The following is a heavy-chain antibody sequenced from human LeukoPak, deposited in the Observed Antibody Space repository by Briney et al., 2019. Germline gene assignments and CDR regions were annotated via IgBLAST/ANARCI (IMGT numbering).Heavy chain of an antibody. CDR2: INSNSGGT. J-gene: IGHJ4*02. D-gene: IGHD2-15*01. CDR3: ARNTYCTGGSCPDY. Sequence: GASVKVSCKASGYTFTGYYIHWVRQAPGQGLEWMGWINSNSGGTNYAQKFQGRVTMTRDTSISTAYMELSRLRSDDTAVYYCARNTYCTGGSCPDYWGQGTLVTVSS. CDR1: GYTFTGYY. V-gene: IGHV1-2*02.